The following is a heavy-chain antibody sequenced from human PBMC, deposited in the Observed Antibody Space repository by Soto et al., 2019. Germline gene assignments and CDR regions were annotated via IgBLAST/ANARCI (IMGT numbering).Heavy chain of an antibody. CDR3: ASSPLYYDSSGYISDY. V-gene: IGHV3-23*01. D-gene: IGHD3-22*01. CDR2: ISGSGDDT. CDR1: GFTCSSYA. J-gene: IGHJ4*02. Sequence: PGGSLRLSCAASGFTCSSYAMSWVRQAPGKGLEWVSAISGSGDDTDYADSVKGRFTISRDNSKNTLYLRVSSLRVEDTAVYYCASSPLYYDSSGYISDYWGQGTLVTVSS.